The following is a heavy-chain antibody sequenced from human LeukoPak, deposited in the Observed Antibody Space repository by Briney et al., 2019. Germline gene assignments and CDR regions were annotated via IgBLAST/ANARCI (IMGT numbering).Heavy chain of an antibody. CDR1: GGSISNYY. CDR2: IYSSGNT. V-gene: IGHV4-4*07. CDR3: AKEERGDSSVWYEDY. D-gene: IGHD6-19*01. J-gene: IGHJ4*02. Sequence: SETLSLTCTVSGGSISNYYWSWFRQPAGKGLEWIGRIYSSGNTNYNPSLKSRVTMSVDTSKNQFSLKLSSVTAADTAVYYYAKEERGDSSVWYEDYWGQGTLVTVSS.